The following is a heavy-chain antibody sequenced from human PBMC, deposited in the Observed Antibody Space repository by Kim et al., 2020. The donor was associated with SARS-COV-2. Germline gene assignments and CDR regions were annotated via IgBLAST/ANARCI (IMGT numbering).Heavy chain of an antibody. Sequence: SETLSLTCTVSGGSISSYYWSWIRQPAGKGLEWIGRIYTSGSTNYNPSLKSRVTMSVDTSKNQFSLKLSSVTAADTAVYYCARERGGVGDIVVVPAARRGPFDYWGQGTLVTVSS. CDR1: GGSISSYY. J-gene: IGHJ4*02. CDR2: IYTSGST. D-gene: IGHD2-2*01. V-gene: IGHV4-4*07. CDR3: ARERGGVGDIVVVPAARRGPFDY.